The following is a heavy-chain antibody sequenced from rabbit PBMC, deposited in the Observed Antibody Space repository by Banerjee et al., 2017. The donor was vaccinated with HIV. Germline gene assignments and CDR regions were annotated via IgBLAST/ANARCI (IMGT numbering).Heavy chain of an antibody. J-gene: IGHJ6*01. CDR3: ASTTDYSFRL. CDR2: IYAGSGDT. V-gene: IGHV1S45*01. D-gene: IGHD2-1*01. Sequence: QEQLEESGGDLVKPEGSLTLTCTASGFSFSSSYWICWVRQAPGKGLEWIGCIYAGSGDTYYASWAKGRFTISKTSSTTVTLQMTSLTVADTATYFCASTTDYSFRLWGPGTLVTVS. CDR1: GFSFSSSYW.